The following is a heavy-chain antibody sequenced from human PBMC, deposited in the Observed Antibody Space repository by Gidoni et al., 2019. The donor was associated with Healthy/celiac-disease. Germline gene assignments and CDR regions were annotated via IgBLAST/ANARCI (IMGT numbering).Heavy chain of an antibody. CDR3: ARDSGYCSGGSCLDAFDI. Sequence: EVQLVESGGGLVQPGGSLRLSCAASGFTFSSYWRSWVRQAPGKGLEWVANIKQDGSEKYYVDSVKGRFTISRDNAKNSLYLQMNSLRAEDTAVYYCARDSGYCSGGSCLDAFDIWGQGTMVTVSS. CDR2: IKQDGSEK. CDR1: GFTFSSYW. D-gene: IGHD2-15*01. J-gene: IGHJ3*02. V-gene: IGHV3-7*01.